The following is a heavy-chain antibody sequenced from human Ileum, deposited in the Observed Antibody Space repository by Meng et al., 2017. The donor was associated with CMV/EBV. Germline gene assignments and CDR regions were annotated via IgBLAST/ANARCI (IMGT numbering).Heavy chain of an antibody. V-gene: IGHV3-74*01. CDR3: AREDCSSTSCYFSIDY. J-gene: IGHJ4*01. D-gene: IGHD2-2*01. CDR1: GFTFSSYW. CDR2: ISSDGSST. Sequence: GESLKISCAASGFTFSSYWMHWVRQAPGRGLVWVSRISSDGSSTNSADSVKGRFTISRDNAKNTLYLQMNSLRAEDTAVYYCAREDCSSTSCYFSIDYWGQG.